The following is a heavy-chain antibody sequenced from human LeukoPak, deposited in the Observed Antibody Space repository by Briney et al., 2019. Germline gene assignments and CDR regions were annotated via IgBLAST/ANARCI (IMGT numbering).Heavy chain of an antibody. V-gene: IGHV1-69*05. CDR1: GGTFSSYA. CDR2: IIPIFGTA. D-gene: IGHD3-3*01. Sequence: ASVKVSCKASGGTFSSYAISWVRQAPGQGLEWMGGIIPIFGTANYAQKFQGRVTITTDESTSTAYMELSSLRSEDTAVYYCARALAYNDFWSAYALWFDPWGQGTLVTVSS. J-gene: IGHJ5*02. CDR3: ARALAYNDFWSAYALWFDP.